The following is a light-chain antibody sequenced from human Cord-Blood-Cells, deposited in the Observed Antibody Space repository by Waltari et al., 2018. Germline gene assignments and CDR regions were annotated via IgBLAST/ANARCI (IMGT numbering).Light chain of an antibody. CDR3: SSYTSSSTVV. CDR2: YVS. J-gene: IGLJ2*01. V-gene: IGLV2-14*01. Sequence: QSALTQPASVSGSPGQSITISCTGTSSDAGGYNSVSWYQQHPGKAPKLMIYYVSNRPSGVSNRFSGSKSSNTASLTISGLQAEDEADYYCSSYTSSSTVVFGGGTKLTVL. CDR1: SSDAGGYNS.